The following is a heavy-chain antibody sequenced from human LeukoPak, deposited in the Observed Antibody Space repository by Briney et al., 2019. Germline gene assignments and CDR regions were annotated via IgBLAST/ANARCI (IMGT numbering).Heavy chain of an antibody. J-gene: IGHJ4*02. D-gene: IGHD2-21*01. Sequence: GGSLRLSCAASGFTFSDSHMNWVRQAPGKGREWASSISSSSSDIYYADSVQGRFTISRDNARNSLYLQMNDLRVEDTAVYFCARGLCGADCYDYWGRGNLVTVSS. CDR1: GFTFSDSH. CDR3: ARGLCGADCYDY. CDR2: ISSSSSDI. V-gene: IGHV3-21*01.